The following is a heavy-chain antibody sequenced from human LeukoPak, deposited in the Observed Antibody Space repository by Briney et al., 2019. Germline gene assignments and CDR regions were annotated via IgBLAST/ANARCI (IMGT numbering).Heavy chain of an antibody. CDR1: GFTFSRSW. CDR2: IKQDGSVK. Sequence: GGSLRLSCAASGFTFSRSWMNWVRQAPGKGLEWVANIKQDGSVKNYVDSVKGRFNLSSDKSKNTLYLQMNNLRVEDTAVYYCAKDLIAGAPDYFDSWGQGTLVTVSS. D-gene: IGHD1-14*01. V-gene: IGHV3-7*01. J-gene: IGHJ4*02. CDR3: AKDLIAGAPDYFDS.